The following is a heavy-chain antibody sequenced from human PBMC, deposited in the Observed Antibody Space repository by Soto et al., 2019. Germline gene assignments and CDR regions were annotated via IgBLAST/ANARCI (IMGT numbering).Heavy chain of an antibody. Sequence: ESGGGLVKPGGSLRLSCAASGLTFSDAWMNWVRQVPGKGLQWVGRIKSKADGGATDYVAPVRGRFTMSKDDSRNTLYLQMNSLKIEDTAVYYCTTRKGDVWGQGTTVTVS. CDR2: IKSKADGGAT. CDR3: TTRKGDV. J-gene: IGHJ6*02. V-gene: IGHV3-15*07. CDR1: GLTFSDAW.